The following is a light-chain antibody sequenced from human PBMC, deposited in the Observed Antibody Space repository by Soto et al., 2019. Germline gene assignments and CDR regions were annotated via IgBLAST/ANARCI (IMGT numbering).Light chain of an antibody. V-gene: IGLV4-69*01. Sequence: QPVLTQSPSASASLGASVKLTCTLSSGHSSYAIAWHQQQPEKGPRYLMKLNSDGSHNKGDGIPDRFSGSSFGAERYLTISSLQSEDEADYYCQTWGTGIAVFGGGTQLTVL. CDR3: QTWGTGIAV. J-gene: IGLJ7*01. CDR1: SGHSSYA. CDR2: LNSDGSH.